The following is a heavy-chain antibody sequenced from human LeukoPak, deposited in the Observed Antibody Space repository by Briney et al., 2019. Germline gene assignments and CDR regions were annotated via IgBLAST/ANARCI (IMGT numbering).Heavy chain of an antibody. CDR2: ISGSGGST. Sequence: GGSLRLPCAASGFTFSSYAMSWVRQAPGKGLEWVSAISGSGGSTYYADSVKGRFTISRDNSKNTLYLQMNNLRAEDTAVYYCARGGELLRPADYWGQGTLVTVSS. J-gene: IGHJ4*02. D-gene: IGHD1-26*01. V-gene: IGHV3-23*01. CDR3: ARGGELLRPADY. CDR1: GFTFSSYA.